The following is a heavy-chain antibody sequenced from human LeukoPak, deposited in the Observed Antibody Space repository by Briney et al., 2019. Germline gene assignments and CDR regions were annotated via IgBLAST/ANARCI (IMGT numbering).Heavy chain of an antibody. CDR3: TDFGY. Sequence: PGGSLRLSCAASGFTLSSAWMSWVRQAPGKGLEWVGRIKSTTDGATTDYAAPVRGRFTISRDDSKNTLYLQMNSLKNEDTAVYSCTDFGYWGQGTLVTVSS. V-gene: IGHV3-15*01. D-gene: IGHD3/OR15-3a*01. CDR1: GFTLSSAW. J-gene: IGHJ4*02. CDR2: IKSTTDGATT.